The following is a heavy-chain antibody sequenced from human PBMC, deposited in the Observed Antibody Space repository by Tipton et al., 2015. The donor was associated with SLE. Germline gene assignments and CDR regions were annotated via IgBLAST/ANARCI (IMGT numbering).Heavy chain of an antibody. J-gene: IGHJ6*03. D-gene: IGHD2-15*01. CDR1: GFTFSDHF. CDR3: ARGLIGYYYYYMDV. CDR2: ITGSGSTI. Sequence: SLRLSCEVSGFTFSDHFMTWIRQAPGKGLEWLSYITGSGSTIFYADSVKGRFTVSRDNARNSLYLQMNSLRVEDTALYYCARGLIGYYYYYMDVWGKGTTVTVSS. V-gene: IGHV3-11*01.